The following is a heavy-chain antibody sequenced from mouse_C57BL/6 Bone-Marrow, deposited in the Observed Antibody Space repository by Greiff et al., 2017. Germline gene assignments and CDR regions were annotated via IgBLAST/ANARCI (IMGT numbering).Heavy chain of an antibody. CDR2: ISDGGSYT. CDR3: AREGSFAY. V-gene: IGHV5-4*01. Sequence: EVQLVESGGGLVKPGGSLKPSFAASGFPFSSYPMSWFRQTPERRLEWVATISDGGSYTSYPDNVKGRFTISRDKAKNNLYLQMSHLKSEDTAMYYCAREGSFAYWGQGTLVTVSA. J-gene: IGHJ3*01. CDR1: GFPFSSYP.